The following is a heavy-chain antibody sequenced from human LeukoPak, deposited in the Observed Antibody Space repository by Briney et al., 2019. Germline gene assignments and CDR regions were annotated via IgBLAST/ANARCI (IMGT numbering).Heavy chain of an antibody. CDR2: IYTSGST. V-gene: IGHV4-4*07. Sequence: SETLSLTCTVSGGSISSYYWSWIRQPAGKGLEWIGRIYTSGSTNYNPSLKSRVAMSVDTSKNQFSLKLSSVTAADAAVYYCAREECSSTSCHINGWFDPWGQGTLVTVSS. CDR3: AREECSSTSCHINGWFDP. CDR1: GGSISSYY. J-gene: IGHJ5*02. D-gene: IGHD2-2*02.